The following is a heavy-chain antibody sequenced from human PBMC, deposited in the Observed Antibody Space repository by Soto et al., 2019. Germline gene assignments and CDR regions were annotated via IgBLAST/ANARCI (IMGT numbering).Heavy chain of an antibody. Sequence: ESGGGLVKPGGSLRLSCAASGFTFSDYYMSWIRQAPGKGLEWVSYISSSSSYTNYADSVKGRFTISRDNAKNSLYLQMNSLRAEDTAVYYCASLGYSSRWYTSYGMDVCGKGTTVTVSS. V-gene: IGHV3-11*06. CDR1: GFTFSDYY. J-gene: IGHJ6*04. CDR2: ISSSSSYT. D-gene: IGHD6-13*01. CDR3: ASLGYSSRWYTSYGMDV.